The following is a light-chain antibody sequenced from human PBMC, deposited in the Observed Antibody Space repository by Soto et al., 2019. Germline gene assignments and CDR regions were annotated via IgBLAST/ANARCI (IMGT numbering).Light chain of an antibody. CDR3: QQRSNWPQ. J-gene: IGKJ5*01. V-gene: IGKV3-11*01. CDR2: DAS. CDR1: QSVRSY. Sequence: EIVLTQSPATLSLSPVESATLSCMASQSVRSYLSWYQQKPCQAPRLLIYDASIRATFIPASFSGSGSGTALTLTISSLEPEDFAVYYCQQRSNWPQFGQGTRLEIK.